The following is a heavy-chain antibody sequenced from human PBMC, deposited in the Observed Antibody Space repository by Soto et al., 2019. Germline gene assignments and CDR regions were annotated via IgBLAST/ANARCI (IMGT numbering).Heavy chain of an antibody. D-gene: IGHD6-19*01. V-gene: IGHV2-5*02. Sequence: ITLNESGPTLVKPTQTLTPTFTFSGFSFSTSQVGVGWIRQPPGKAPEWVSLIYWDDDKRYSPSLRSRLAITKDTSKNQVVLTMTNVDPVDTATYFCAHRPGGYMSGWDNGYFDYWGRGALVTVSS. CDR2: IYWDDDK. CDR3: AHRPGGYMSGWDNGYFDY. J-gene: IGHJ4*02. CDR1: GFSFSTSQVG.